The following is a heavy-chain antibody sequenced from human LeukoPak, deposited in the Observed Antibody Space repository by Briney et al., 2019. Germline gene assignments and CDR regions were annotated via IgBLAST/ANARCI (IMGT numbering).Heavy chain of an antibody. CDR1: GYTFTSYD. CDR3: ARVLEMADYYFDY. D-gene: IGHD5-24*01. J-gene: IGHJ4*02. V-gene: IGHV1-8*03. CDR2: MNPNSGNT. Sequence: ASVKVSCKASGYTFTSYDINWVRQATGQGLEWMGWMNPNSGNTGYAQKFQGRVTITRNTSISTAYMELSSLRSEDTAVYYCARVLEMADYYFDYWGQGTLVTVSS.